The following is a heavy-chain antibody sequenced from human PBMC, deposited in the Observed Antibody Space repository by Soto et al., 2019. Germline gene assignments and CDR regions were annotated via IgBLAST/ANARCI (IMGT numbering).Heavy chain of an antibody. J-gene: IGHJ4*02. CDR3: ARDPSHGSGSYLDY. Sequence: QVQLVESGGGVVQPGRSLRLSCAASGFTFSNYGMHWVRQAPGKGLEWVAVIWYDGSNKYYADSVKGRFTISRDHSKNTLYVPMNSLRAEDTAVYYGARDPSHGSGSYLDYWGQGPLVTVCS. V-gene: IGHV3-33*01. D-gene: IGHD3-10*01. CDR1: GFTFSNYG. CDR2: IWYDGSNK.